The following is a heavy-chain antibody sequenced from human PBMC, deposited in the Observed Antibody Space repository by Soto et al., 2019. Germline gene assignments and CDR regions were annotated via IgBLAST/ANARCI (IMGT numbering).Heavy chain of an antibody. Sequence: EVQLLESGGGLVQPGGSLRLSCAVSIFRFSSYSFSWVRQPPVKGVEWIARISVSGGSTHYADSVKGRFTVSRDNSKNTLYLQMNYLRAEDTAVYYCAKLSRKIKNWFDPWGQGTLVSVSS. CDR3: AKLSRKIKNWFDP. CDR1: IFRFSSYS. J-gene: IGHJ5*02. CDR2: ISVSGGST. V-gene: IGHV3-23*01.